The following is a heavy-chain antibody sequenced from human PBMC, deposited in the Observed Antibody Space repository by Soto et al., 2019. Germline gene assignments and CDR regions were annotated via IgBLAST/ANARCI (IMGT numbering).Heavy chain of an antibody. V-gene: IGHV4-31*03. CDR2: IYYSGST. Sequence: RSLTCTVSGGSISSGGYYWSWIRQHPGKGLEWIGYIYYSGSTYYNPSLKSRVTISVDTSKNQFSLKLSSVTAADTAVYYCARDSSYCSGGSCYFNWFDPWGQGTLVTVSS. D-gene: IGHD2-15*01. CDR3: ARDSSYCSGGSCYFNWFDP. CDR1: GGSISSGGYY. J-gene: IGHJ5*02.